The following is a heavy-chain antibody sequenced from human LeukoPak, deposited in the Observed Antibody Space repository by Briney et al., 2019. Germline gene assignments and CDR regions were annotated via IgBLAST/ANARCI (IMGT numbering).Heavy chain of an antibody. CDR2: ISSSSSTI. CDR3: ARRQDFLAAAGS. J-gene: IGHJ5*02. V-gene: IGHV3-48*01. Sequence: QPGGSLRLSCAASGFTLSSYSMKWVRQAPGKGREGVSYISSSSSTIYYADSVKGRFTISRDNAKNSLYLQMNSLRAEDTAVYYCARRQDFLAAAGSWGQGTLVTASS. D-gene: IGHD6-13*01. CDR1: GFTLSSYS.